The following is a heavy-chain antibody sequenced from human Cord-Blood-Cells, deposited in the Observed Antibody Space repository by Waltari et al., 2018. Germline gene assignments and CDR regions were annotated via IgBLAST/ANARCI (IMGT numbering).Heavy chain of an antibody. CDR2: IDPGDSDT. D-gene: IGHD6-13*01. V-gene: IGHV5-51*01. CDR1: GYSFTSYW. Sequence: EVQLVQSGAEVKKPGESLKISCKGSGYSFTSYWIGWVRQMPGKGLEWMGIIDPGDSDTRYSPSFQGQVTISADKSISTAYLQWSSLKASDTAMYYCARTLMYSSSYYYYGMDVWGQGTTVTVSS. J-gene: IGHJ6*02. CDR3: ARTLMYSSSYYYYGMDV.